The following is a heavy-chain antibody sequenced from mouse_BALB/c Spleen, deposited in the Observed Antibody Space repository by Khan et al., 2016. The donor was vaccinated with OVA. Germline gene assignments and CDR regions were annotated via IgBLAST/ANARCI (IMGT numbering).Heavy chain of an antibody. D-gene: IGHD2-1*01. Sequence: QVDLQQPGAELVKPGASVKISCKASGYSFTSYYMYWVKQRPGQGLEWIGGINPSNGGTHFNEKFKSKATLTVDKSSSTANMQLSSLTSEDSAVYYCARSGYGNPFAFWGQGTLVTVSA. J-gene: IGHJ3*01. CDR1: GYSFTSYY. V-gene: IGHV1S81*02. CDR2: INPSNGGT. CDR3: ARSGYGNPFAF.